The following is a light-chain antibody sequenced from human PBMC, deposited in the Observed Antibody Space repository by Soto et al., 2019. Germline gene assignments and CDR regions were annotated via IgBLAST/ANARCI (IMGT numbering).Light chain of an antibody. Sequence: QSVLTQPASVSVSPGQSITISCTGTSSDVGAYIYVSLYQHHPGKAPKVMIYEVTNRPSGVSDRFSGSKSGNTASLTISGLQAEDEADYYCCSYTSSRTYVFGTGTKVTVL. CDR2: EVT. J-gene: IGLJ1*01. CDR1: SSDVGAYIY. CDR3: CSYTSSRTYV. V-gene: IGLV2-14*01.